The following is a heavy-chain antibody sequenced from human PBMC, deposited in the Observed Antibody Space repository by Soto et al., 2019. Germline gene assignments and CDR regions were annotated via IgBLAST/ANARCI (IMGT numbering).Heavy chain of an antibody. V-gene: IGHV3-33*01. D-gene: IGHD2-15*01. Sequence: QVQLVESGGGVVQPGRSLRLSCAASGFTFSSYGMHWVRQAPGKGLEWVAVIWYDGSNKYYADSVKGRFTISRDNSKNTLYLQMNSLRAEDTAVYYCARDPGPGVVEENCGQGTLVTVSS. CDR1: GFTFSSYG. J-gene: IGHJ4*02. CDR2: IWYDGSNK. CDR3: ARDPGPGVVEEN.